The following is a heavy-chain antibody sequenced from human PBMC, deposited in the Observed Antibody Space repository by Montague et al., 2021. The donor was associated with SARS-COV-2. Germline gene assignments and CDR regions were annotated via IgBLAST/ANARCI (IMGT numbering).Heavy chain of an antibody. J-gene: IGHJ4*02. D-gene: IGHD6-13*01. CDR2: IKQDGREK. CDR3: ARVPSSSWYFEY. V-gene: IGHV3-7*01. CDR1: GFTFSFYW. Sequence: SLRLSCAASGFTFSFYWMSWVRQAPGKGLEWVANIKQDGREKYYVDSVKGRFTISRDNAKNSLYLQMNSLRAEDTAVYYCARVPSSSWYFEYWGQGTLGTVSS.